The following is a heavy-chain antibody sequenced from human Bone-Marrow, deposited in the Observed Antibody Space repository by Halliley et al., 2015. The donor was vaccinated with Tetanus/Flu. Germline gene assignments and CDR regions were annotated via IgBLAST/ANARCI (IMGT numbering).Heavy chain of an antibody. Sequence: GSINYNPSLKSRVTISVDKSKNQFSLNLNSVTAADTAIYYCARGVVLVSPAAIEGVVRWFDPWGQGTLVNVSS. CDR3: ARGVVLVSPAAIEGVVRWFDP. J-gene: IGHJ5*02. V-gene: IGHV4-4*02. CDR2: GSI. D-gene: IGHD2-2*01.